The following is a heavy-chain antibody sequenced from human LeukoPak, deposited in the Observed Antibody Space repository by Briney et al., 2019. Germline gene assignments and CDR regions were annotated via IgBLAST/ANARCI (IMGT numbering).Heavy chain of an antibody. V-gene: IGHV4-30-2*01. CDR2: IYHSGST. CDR1: GGSISSGGYY. D-gene: IGHD3-10*01. Sequence: SETLSLTCTVSGGSISSGGYYWSWIRQPPGKGLEWIGYIYHSGSTYYNPSLKSRVTISVDTSKNHFSLKVTSVTAADTAVYYCARLNAMVRGLIIIDYWGQGTLVTVSS. CDR3: ARLNAMVRGLIIIDY. J-gene: IGHJ4*02.